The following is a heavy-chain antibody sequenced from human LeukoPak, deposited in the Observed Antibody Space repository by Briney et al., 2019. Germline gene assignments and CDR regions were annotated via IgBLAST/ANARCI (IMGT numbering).Heavy chain of an antibody. Sequence: SGGSLRLSCAASGFTFNRYSMHWVRQAPGKGREWGSYISSSGSSIYYADSVKGRFTISRDNAKNSLYLQMNSLRAEDTAVYYCQSFEAFDIWGQGTMVTVSS. J-gene: IGHJ3*02. CDR2: ISSSGSSI. CDR3: QSFEAFDI. V-gene: IGHV3-48*04. CDR1: GFTFNRYS.